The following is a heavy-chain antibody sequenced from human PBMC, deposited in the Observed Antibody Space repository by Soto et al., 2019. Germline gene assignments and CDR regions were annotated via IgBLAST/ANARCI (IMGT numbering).Heavy chain of an antibody. J-gene: IGHJ6*02. CDR2: IYSGGST. D-gene: IGHD3-16*01. Sequence: EVQLVESGGGLIQPGGSLRLPCAVSGLTVSSNYMNWVRQAPGKGLEWVSVIYSGGSTYYADSVKGRFTISRDNSKNTLYLQMNSLRAEDTAVYYCARNRYVTYYGMDVWGQGTTVTVSS. CDR1: GLTVSSNY. V-gene: IGHV3-53*01. CDR3: ARNRYVTYYGMDV.